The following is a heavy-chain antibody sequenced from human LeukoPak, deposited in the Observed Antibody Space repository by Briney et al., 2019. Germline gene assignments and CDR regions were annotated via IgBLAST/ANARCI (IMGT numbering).Heavy chain of an antibody. J-gene: IGHJ4*02. CDR2: ISAYNGDT. D-gene: IGHD6-19*01. CDR1: GYTFTGYY. Sequence: ASVKVSCKASGYTFTGYYIHWARQAPGQGLEWMGWISAYNGDTKYAQKFQGRVTLTIDTSTSTAYMELRSLRSDDTAMYYCARDPSNTSGYYIYSDYWGQGTLVTVSS. CDR3: ARDPSNTSGYYIYSDY. V-gene: IGHV1-18*04.